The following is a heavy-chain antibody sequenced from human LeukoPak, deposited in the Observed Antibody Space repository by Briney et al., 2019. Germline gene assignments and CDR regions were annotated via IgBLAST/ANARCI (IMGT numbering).Heavy chain of an antibody. CDR2: IKQDGSDK. V-gene: IGHV3-7*01. D-gene: IGHD2-2*01. J-gene: IGHJ4*02. CDR1: GFTFSSYS. CDR3: ARERRYSTSWEFGY. Sequence: PGGSLRLSCAASGFTFSSYSMNWVRQAPGKGLEWVANIKQDGSDKYYVDSVKGRFTISRDNAKNSLYLQMNSLRAEDTAVYYCARERRYSTSWEFGYWGQGTLVTVSS.